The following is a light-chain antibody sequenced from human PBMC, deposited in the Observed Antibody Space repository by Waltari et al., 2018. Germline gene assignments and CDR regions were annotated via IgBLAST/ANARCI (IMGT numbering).Light chain of an antibody. Sequence: DIQMTQSPSTLSASVGDRVTITCRASQSISSWLDWYQQKPGKAPKLLIQKASNLESGVPSRFSGSGSGTEFTLTISSLQPDDFATYYCQQYDTYWTFGQGTKVEIK. V-gene: IGKV1-5*03. CDR2: KAS. J-gene: IGKJ1*01. CDR3: QQYDTYWT. CDR1: QSISSW.